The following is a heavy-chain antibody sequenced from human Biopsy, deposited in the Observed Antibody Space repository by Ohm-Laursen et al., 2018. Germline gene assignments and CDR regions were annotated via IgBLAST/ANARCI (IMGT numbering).Heavy chain of an antibody. CDR1: GFSLNSRGMS. Sequence: TQTLTLTRTLSGFSLNSRGMSVTWIRQPPGKALEWLARIDWEGAKFYSAAQKARLTISKGTSGDHVVLTLSDVDPVDTGTYYCARIPIPIFSAALVYRHRRHLQGLDVWGQGTTVIVSS. J-gene: IGHJ6*02. V-gene: IGHV2-70*16. CDR2: IDWEGAK. CDR3: ARIPIPIFSAALVYRHRRHLQGLDV. D-gene: IGHD2-21*01.